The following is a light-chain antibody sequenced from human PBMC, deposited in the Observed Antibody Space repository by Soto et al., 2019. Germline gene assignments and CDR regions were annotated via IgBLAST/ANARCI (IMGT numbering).Light chain of an antibody. V-gene: IGKV1-17*01. CDR3: LQHNGYPYT. J-gene: IGKJ2*01. CDR1: QGIRDD. CDR2: AAS. Sequence: DIQMTQSPSSLSASVGDTVTITCRASQGIRDDLGWYQQKPGKAPKHLIYAASSLQSGVPSRFSGSVSGTEFNFTISSLQPEDFAIYYWLQHNGYPYTFGQGTKLEIK.